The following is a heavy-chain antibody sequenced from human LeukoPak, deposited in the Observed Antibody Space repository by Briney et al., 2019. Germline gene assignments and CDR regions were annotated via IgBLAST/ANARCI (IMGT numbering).Heavy chain of an antibody. D-gene: IGHD4-23*01. Sequence: GRSLRLSCAASGFTFSRYTMHWVRQTPSKGLEWVAIVLYDGSNKYYPDSVKGRFTISRDNSKNTVSLQMNSLRAEDTAVYYCERHNYVGNLDYWGQGTLVTVSS. J-gene: IGHJ4*02. CDR2: VLYDGSNK. CDR1: GFTFSRYT. V-gene: IGHV3-30*01. CDR3: ERHNYVGNLDY.